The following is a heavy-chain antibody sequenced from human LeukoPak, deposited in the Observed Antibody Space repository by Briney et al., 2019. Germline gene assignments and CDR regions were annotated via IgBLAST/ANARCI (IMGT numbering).Heavy chain of an antibody. J-gene: IGHJ3*02. Sequence: GASVKVSCKASGYTFTSYYMHWVRQAPGQGLEWMGIINPSGGSTSYAQKFQGRVTMTRDTSTSTVYMELSSLRSEDTAVYYCARVRCSSTSCYSDAFDIWGQGTMVTVSS. CDR1: GYTFTSYY. D-gene: IGHD2-2*01. CDR2: INPSGGST. V-gene: IGHV1-46*01. CDR3: ARVRCSSTSCYSDAFDI.